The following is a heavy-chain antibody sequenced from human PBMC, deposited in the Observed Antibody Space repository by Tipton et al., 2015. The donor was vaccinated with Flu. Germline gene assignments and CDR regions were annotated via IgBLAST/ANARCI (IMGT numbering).Heavy chain of an antibody. D-gene: IGHD2-2*01. CDR3: AIYCSSTSCRSYGMDV. J-gene: IGHJ6*02. CDR1: GFTFSSYS. V-gene: IGHV3-21*01. Sequence: SLRLSCAASGFTFSSYSTNWVRQAPGKGLEWVSSISSSSSYIYYADSVKGRFTISRDNAKNSLYLQMNSLRAEDTAVYYCAIYCSSTSCRSYGMDVWGQGTTVTVSS. CDR2: ISSSSSYI.